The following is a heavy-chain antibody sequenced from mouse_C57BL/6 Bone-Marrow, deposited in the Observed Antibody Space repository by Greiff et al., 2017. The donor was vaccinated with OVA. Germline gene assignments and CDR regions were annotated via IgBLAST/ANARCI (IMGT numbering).Heavy chain of an antibody. CDR1: GFTFSSYA. D-gene: IGHD1-1*01. J-gene: IGHJ4*01. CDR3: ARDDYGSSFYYAMDD. Sequence: EVKVVESGGGLVKPGGSLKLSCAASGFTFSSYAMSWVRQTPEKRLAWVATIGDGGSYTYYPDNVTGRFTISRDNAKNNLYLQMIHLKSEDTAMYYGARDDYGSSFYYAMDDWGQGTSVTVSS. V-gene: IGHV5-4*01. CDR2: IGDGGSYT.